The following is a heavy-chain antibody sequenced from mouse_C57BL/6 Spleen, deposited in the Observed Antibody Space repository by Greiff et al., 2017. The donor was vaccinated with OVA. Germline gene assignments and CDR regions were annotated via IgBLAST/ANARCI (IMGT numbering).Heavy chain of an antibody. CDR1: GYTFTSYG. Sequence: VKVVESGAELARPGASVKLSCKASGYTFTSYGISWVKQRTGQGLEWIGEIYPRSGNTYYNEKFKGKATLTADKSSSTAYMELRSLTSEDSAVYFCARLYYGSSYGYYAMDYWGQGTSVTVSS. J-gene: IGHJ4*01. V-gene: IGHV1-81*01. CDR3: ARLYYGSSYGYYAMDY. CDR2: IYPRSGNT. D-gene: IGHD1-1*01.